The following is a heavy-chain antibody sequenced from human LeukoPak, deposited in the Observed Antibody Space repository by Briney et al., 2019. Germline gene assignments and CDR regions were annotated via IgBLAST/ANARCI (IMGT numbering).Heavy chain of an antibody. J-gene: IGHJ4*02. CDR2: IYSGGST. D-gene: IGHD3-10*01. V-gene: IGHV3-66*01. CDR1: GLTVSSNY. CDR3: ASGDTYYYGSGSSTNLDY. Sequence: GGSLRLSCAASGLTVSSNYMSWVRQAPGKGLEWVSVIYSGGSTYYADSVKGRFTISRDNSKNTLYLQMNSLRAEDTAVYYCASGDTYYYGSGSSTNLDYWGQGTLVTVSS.